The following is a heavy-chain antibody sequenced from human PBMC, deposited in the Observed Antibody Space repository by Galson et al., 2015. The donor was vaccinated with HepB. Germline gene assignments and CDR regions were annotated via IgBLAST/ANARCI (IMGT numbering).Heavy chain of an antibody. CDR3: AKDRGGSSYGSPLGY. J-gene: IGHJ4*02. CDR2: ISYDGSNK. Sequence: SLRLSCAASGFTFSSYGMHWVRQAPGKGLEWVAVISYDGSNKYYADSVKGRFTISRDNSKNTLYLQMNSLRAEDTAVYYCAKDRGGSSYGSPLGYWGQGTLVTVSS. D-gene: IGHD5-18*01. V-gene: IGHV3-30*18. CDR1: GFTFSSYG.